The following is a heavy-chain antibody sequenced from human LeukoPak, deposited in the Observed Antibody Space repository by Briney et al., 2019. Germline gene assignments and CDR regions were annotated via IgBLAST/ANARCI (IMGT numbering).Heavy chain of an antibody. D-gene: IGHD3-10*01. J-gene: IGHJ4*02. CDR2: IKSKTDGGTT. CDR1: GFTFSNAW. Sequence: GGSPRLSCAASGFTFSNAWMNWVRQAPGKGLEWVGRIKSKTDGGTTDYAAPVKGRFTISRDDSKNTLYLQMNSLKTEDTAVYYCTTGGTMVRGVIVDYWGQGTLVTVSS. V-gene: IGHV3-15*07. CDR3: TTGGTMVRGVIVDY.